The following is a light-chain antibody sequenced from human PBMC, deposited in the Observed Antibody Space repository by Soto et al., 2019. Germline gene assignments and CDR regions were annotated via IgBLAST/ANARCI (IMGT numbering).Light chain of an antibody. CDR2: GAS. Sequence: ELVMTQSPATLSVSPGERATPSCRASQSVSSNLAWYQQKPGQAPRLLIYGASTRATGIPARFSGSGSGTEFTLTISSLQSEDFAVYYCQQYNNWPLFGQGTKVDIK. J-gene: IGKJ1*01. CDR1: QSVSSN. CDR3: QQYNNWPL. V-gene: IGKV3-15*01.